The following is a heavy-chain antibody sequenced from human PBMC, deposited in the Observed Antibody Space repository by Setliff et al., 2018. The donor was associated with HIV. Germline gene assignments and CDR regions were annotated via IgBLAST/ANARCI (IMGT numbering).Heavy chain of an antibody. CDR3: ARVGLYGGYDYVNRAFDI. D-gene: IGHD3-16*01. V-gene: IGHV1-3*01. CDR1: GYIFTIYA. J-gene: IGHJ3*02. Sequence: AASVKVSCKASGYIFTIYAIHWVRQAPGQRLEWMGWINGGNGNTKYSQKFQGRVTITRDATASTAYMELTSLRSEDTAAYYCARVGLYGGYDYVNRAFDIWGQGTMVT. CDR2: INGGNGNT.